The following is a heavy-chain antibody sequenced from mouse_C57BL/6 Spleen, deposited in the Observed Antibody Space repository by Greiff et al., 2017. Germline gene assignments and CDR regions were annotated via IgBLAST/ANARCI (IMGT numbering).Heavy chain of an antibody. J-gene: IGHJ1*03. Sequence: EVHLVESGPGLVKPSQSLSLTCSVTGYSITSGYYWNWIRQFPGNKLEWMGYISYDGSNNYNPSLKNRISITRDTSKNQFFLKLNSVTTEDTATYYCAGAGNYVDFDVWGTGTTVTVSS. CDR3: AGAGNYVDFDV. CDR2: ISYDGSN. CDR1: GYSITSGYY. D-gene: IGHD2-1*01. V-gene: IGHV3-6*01.